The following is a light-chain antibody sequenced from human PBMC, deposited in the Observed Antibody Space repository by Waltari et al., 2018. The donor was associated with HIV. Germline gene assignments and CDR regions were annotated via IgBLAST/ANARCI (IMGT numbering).Light chain of an antibody. Sequence: QSALTQPASVSGSPGQSITISCIGTDRDIAIYNSISWYHHPPARDPRLVIFDATSRPSGIPFRCSGSKSGKTASRTISGLQADDEGVYYCRSYARGGSLLFGGGTTVTVL. CDR3: RSYARGGSLL. V-gene: IGLV2-14*01. CDR2: DAT. J-gene: IGLJ3*02. CDR1: DRDIAIYNS.